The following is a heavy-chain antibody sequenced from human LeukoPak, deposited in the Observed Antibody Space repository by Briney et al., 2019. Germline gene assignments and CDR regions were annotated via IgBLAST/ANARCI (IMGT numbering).Heavy chain of an antibody. CDR2: ISTSGHI. CDR3: VKDRVYDDGLWASPFDY. D-gene: IGHD5/OR15-5a*01. J-gene: IGHJ4*02. Sequence: PGGSLRLSCSASGFTFNTYAMHWVRQAPGKGLEYVSGISTSGHIHYADSVKGRFTISRDNSQNTLYLQMGSLRPEDTAVYYCVKDRVYDDGLWASPFDYWGQGTLVTVSS. V-gene: IGHV3-64D*06. CDR1: GFTFNTYA.